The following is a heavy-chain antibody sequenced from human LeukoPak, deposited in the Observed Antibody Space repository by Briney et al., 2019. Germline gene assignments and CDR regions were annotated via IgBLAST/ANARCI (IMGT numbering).Heavy chain of an antibody. CDR3: AKDCTPREVTNFDY. CDR2: ISSSGSTI. V-gene: IGHV3-48*03. CDR1: GFTFSSYE. J-gene: IGHJ4*02. D-gene: IGHD4-11*01. Sequence: GGTLRLSCAASGFTFSSYEMNWVRQAPGKGLEWVSYISSSGSTIYYADSVKGRFTISGDNAKNSLYLQMNSLRAEDTAVYYRAKDCTPREVTNFDYWGQGTLVTVSS.